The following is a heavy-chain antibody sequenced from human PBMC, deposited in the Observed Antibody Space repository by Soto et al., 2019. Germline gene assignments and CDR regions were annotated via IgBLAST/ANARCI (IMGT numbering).Heavy chain of an antibody. Sequence: SETLSLTCAVYGGSFSGYYWSWIRQPPGKGLEWIGGINHSGSTNFNPSLKSRVSISVDTSKKQFSLKLSSVTAADTAVYYCAAHLKTTVTAYWYFDLWGRGTLVTVSS. J-gene: IGHJ2*01. D-gene: IGHD4-17*01. CDR2: INHSGST. CDR3: AAHLKTTVTAYWYFDL. CDR1: GGSFSGYY. V-gene: IGHV4-34*01.